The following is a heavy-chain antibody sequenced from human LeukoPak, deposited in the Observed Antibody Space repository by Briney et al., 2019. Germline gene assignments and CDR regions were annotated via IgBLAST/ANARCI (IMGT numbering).Heavy chain of an antibody. V-gene: IGHV3-48*03. D-gene: IGHD4-23*01. Sequence: QSGGSLRLSCAASGFTFSSYEMNWVRQAPGKGLEWVSYISSSGSTIYYADSVKGRFTISRDNAKNSLYLQMNSLRAEDTAVYYCASSLRWLTLDYWGQGTLVTVSS. J-gene: IGHJ4*02. CDR3: ASSLRWLTLDY. CDR1: GFTFSSYE. CDR2: ISSSGSTI.